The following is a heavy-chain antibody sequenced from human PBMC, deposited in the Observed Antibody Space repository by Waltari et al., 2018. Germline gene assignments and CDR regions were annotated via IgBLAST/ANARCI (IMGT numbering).Heavy chain of an antibody. CDR3: ARVITEGYYYGMDV. J-gene: IGHJ6*02. Sequence: QVQLVQSGAEVKKPGSSVKVSCKASGGTFSSYAISWVRQAPGQGLEWMGGSIPIFGTANDAQKCQGRVTITADESTSTAYMELSSLRSEDTAVYYCARVITEGYYYGMDVWGQGTTVTVSS. V-gene: IGHV1-69*01. CDR1: GGTFSSYA. CDR2: SIPIFGTA. D-gene: IGHD3-22*01.